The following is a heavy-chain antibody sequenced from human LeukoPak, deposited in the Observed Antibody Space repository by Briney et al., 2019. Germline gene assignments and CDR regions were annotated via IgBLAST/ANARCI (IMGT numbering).Heavy chain of an antibody. J-gene: IGHJ4*02. V-gene: IGHV4-59*01. CDR2: VYYDGGT. D-gene: IGHD5-18*01. CDR1: GGSISSYY. Sequence: SETLSLTCTVSGGSISSYYWGWIRQPPGKGLEWIGWVYYDGGTSYSPSLKNRVSISVDTSKNQLSLKLSSVTAADTAMYYCARYGSSPPTYFDCWGQGPLVTVSS. CDR3: ARYGSSPPTYFDC.